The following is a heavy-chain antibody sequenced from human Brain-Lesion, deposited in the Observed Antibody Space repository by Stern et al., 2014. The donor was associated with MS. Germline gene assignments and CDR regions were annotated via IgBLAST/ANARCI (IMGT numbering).Heavy chain of an antibody. J-gene: IGHJ5*02. CDR2: INWDGRST. CDR1: GFAFDDYT. Sequence: EVQLVQSGGVVVQPGGSLRLSCAASGFAFDDYTMHWVRQAPGKGLEWVSLINWDGRSTYYADSVKGRFTISRDNSKNSLYLQMNSLRSEDTALYRCAKGDFWSGYSIGWFDPWGQGTLVTVSS. CDR3: AKGDFWSGYSIGWFDP. D-gene: IGHD3-3*01. V-gene: IGHV3-43*01.